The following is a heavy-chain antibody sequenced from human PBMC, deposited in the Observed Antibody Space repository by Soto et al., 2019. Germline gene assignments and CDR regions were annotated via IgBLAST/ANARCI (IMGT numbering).Heavy chain of an antibody. CDR1: GFTFSNYW. CDR3: ARETGFLPNLRHCKSTTCPEDY. D-gene: IGHD1-26*01. J-gene: IGHJ4*01. Sequence: EVQLVESGGGLVQPGGSLRLSCAASGFTFSNYWMTWVRQAPGKGLEWVANIKQDGGEKYYLDSVKGRFTISRDNAKNSLYLQMSSLRTEDTAVYYCARETGFLPNLRHCKSTTCPEDYWGHGALDTVSS. CDR2: IKQDGGEK. V-gene: IGHV3-7*01.